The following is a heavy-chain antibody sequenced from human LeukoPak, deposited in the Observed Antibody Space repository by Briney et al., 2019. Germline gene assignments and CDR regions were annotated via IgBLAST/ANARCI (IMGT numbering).Heavy chain of an antibody. V-gene: IGHV3-23*01. CDR3: AKENWYFDL. Sequence: PGGSLRLSCGSSGFXFSSYAMTWVRQTPGKGLEWVSVISGSGDTTYYADAVKGRFTISRDNTKNTLYLQMNSLRAEDTAVYYCAKENWYFDLWGRGTLVTVSS. CDR1: GFXFSSYA. J-gene: IGHJ2*01. CDR2: ISGSGDTT.